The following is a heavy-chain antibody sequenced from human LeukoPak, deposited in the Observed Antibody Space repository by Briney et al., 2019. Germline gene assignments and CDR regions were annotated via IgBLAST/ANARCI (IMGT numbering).Heavy chain of an antibody. D-gene: IGHD2-2*01. CDR1: GYSFTSYW. J-gene: IGHJ4*02. V-gene: IGHV5-51*01. Sequence: GESLKISCKGSGYSFTSYWIGWGRQMPGKGLEWMGIIYPGDSDTRYSPSFQGQVTISADKSINTAYLQWSSLKASDTAMYYCARTTIGYCSSTSCYVFDYWGQGTLVTVSS. CDR3: ARTTIGYCSSTSCYVFDY. CDR2: IYPGDSDT.